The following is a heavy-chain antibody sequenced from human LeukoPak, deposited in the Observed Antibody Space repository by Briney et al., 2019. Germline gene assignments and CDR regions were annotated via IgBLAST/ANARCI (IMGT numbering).Heavy chain of an antibody. CDR1: GYTFTSYD. Sequence: ASVKVSCKASGYTFTSYDINWVRQATGQGLEWMGWMNPNSGNTGYAQKFQGRVTITRNTSISTAYMELSSLRSEDTAVYYCASVKRSRGTGYYFDYWGQGTLVTVSP. V-gene: IGHV1-8*03. CDR2: MNPNSGNT. CDR3: ASVKRSRGTGYYFDY. J-gene: IGHJ4*02. D-gene: IGHD6-19*01.